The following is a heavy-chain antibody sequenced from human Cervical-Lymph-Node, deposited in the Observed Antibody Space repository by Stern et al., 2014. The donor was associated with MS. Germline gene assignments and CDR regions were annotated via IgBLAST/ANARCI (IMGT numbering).Heavy chain of an antibody. CDR2: IWYDGSNK. Sequence: VQLVESGGGVVQPGRSLRLSCAASGFTFSNYGMHWVRQAPGKGLEWVAVIWYDGSNKYYAASVKGRFTISRDNSKNTLYLQMNSLRAEDTAVYYCARGYYGGNYWGQGTLVTVSS. CDR3: ARGYYGGNY. V-gene: IGHV3-33*01. D-gene: IGHD4-23*01. J-gene: IGHJ4*02. CDR1: GFTFSNYG.